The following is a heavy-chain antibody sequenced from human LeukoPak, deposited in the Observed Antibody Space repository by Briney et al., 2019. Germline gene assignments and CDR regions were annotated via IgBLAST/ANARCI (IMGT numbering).Heavy chain of an antibody. CDR3: ARGLTYYYDSSGYPRDAFDI. D-gene: IGHD3-22*01. Sequence: PSETLSLTCTVSGGSISSSSYYWGWIRQPPGKGLEWIGSIYYSGSTYYNPSLTSRVTISVDTSKNQFSLKLSSVTAADTAVYYCARGLTYYYDSSGYPRDAFDIWGQGTMVTVSS. CDR2: IYYSGST. J-gene: IGHJ3*02. CDR1: GGSISSSSYY. V-gene: IGHV4-39*07.